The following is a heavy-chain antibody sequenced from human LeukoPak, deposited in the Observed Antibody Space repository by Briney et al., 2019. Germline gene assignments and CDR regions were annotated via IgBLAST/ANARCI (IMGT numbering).Heavy chain of an antibody. CDR2: ISGSGGST. CDR1: GFTFSSYA. CDR3: AKDSVVVIAKGDVFDI. J-gene: IGHJ3*02. Sequence: GGSLRLSCAASGFTFSSYAMSWVRQAPGKGLEWVSTISGSGGSTHYADSVKGRFTISRDNSKNMLYLQMNSLRAEDTAVYYCAKDSVVVIAKGDVFDIWGQGTMVTVSS. D-gene: IGHD2-21*01. V-gene: IGHV3-23*01.